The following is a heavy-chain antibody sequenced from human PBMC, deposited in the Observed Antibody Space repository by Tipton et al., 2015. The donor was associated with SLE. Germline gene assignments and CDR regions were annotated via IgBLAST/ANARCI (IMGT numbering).Heavy chain of an antibody. CDR3: ARGPLLDL. CDR1: GGSFSGYY. V-gene: IGHV4-34*01. J-gene: IGHJ2*01. CDR2: INHSGST. Sequence: LSLTCAVYGGSFSGYYWSWIRQPPGKGLEWIGEINHSGSTNYNPSLKSRVTISVDTSKNQFSLKLSSATAADTAVYYCARGPLLDLWGRGTLVTVSS. D-gene: IGHD5/OR15-5a*01.